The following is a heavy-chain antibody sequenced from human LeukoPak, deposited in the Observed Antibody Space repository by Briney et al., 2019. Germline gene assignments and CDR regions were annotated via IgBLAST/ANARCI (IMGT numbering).Heavy chain of an antibody. CDR3: AKGGYSNYVYNWFDP. D-gene: IGHD4-11*01. V-gene: IGHV3-23*01. Sequence: GGSLRLSCAASGFTFSSYAMNWVRQAPGKGLEWVSTISGSGGSTYYADSVKGRFTISRDNSENTLYLQMNSLRAEDTAVYYCAKGGYSNYVYNWFDPWGQGTLVTVSS. CDR2: ISGSGGST. J-gene: IGHJ5*02. CDR1: GFTFSSYA.